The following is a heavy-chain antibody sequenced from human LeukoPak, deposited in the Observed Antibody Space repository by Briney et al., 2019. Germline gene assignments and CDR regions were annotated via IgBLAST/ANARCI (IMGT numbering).Heavy chain of an antibody. CDR1: GGSISSYY. Sequence: PSETLSLTCTVSGGSISSYYWSWIRQPPGKGLEWIGYIYYSGSTNYNPSLKSRVTISVDTSKNQFSLKLSSVTAADTAVYYCARQRLGLRLDAFDYWGQGTLVTVSS. J-gene: IGHJ4*02. CDR2: IYYSGST. D-gene: IGHD6-25*01. CDR3: ARQRLGLRLDAFDY. V-gene: IGHV4-59*01.